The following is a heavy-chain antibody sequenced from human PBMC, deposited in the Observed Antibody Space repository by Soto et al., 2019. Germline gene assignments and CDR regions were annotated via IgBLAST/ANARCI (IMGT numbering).Heavy chain of an antibody. CDR3: ASRNRVVTSIHAFDI. CDR2: RNPNSGNT. J-gene: IGHJ3*02. V-gene: IGHV1-8*01. D-gene: IGHD2-21*02. CDR1: GYTFTSYD. Sequence: ASVKVSCKASGYTFTSYDINWVRQATGQGLEWMGWRNPNSGNTGYAQKCQGRVTMTRNTSISIAYMELSSLRSEDTAVYYCASRNRVVTSIHAFDIWGQGTLVTVSS.